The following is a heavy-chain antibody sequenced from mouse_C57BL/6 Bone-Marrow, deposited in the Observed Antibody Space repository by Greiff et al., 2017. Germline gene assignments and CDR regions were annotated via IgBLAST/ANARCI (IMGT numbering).Heavy chain of an antibody. V-gene: IGHV1-69*01. CDR3: ALWLYAMDY. D-gene: IGHD2-2*01. J-gene: IGHJ4*01. CDR2: IDPSDSYT. CDR1: GYTFTSYW. Sequence: VQLQQSGAELVMPGASVKLSCKASGYTFTSYWMHWVKQRPGQGLEWIGEIDPSDSYTNYNQKFKGKSTLTVDKSSSTAYMQLSSLTSEDSAVYYCALWLYAMDYWGQGTSVTVSS.